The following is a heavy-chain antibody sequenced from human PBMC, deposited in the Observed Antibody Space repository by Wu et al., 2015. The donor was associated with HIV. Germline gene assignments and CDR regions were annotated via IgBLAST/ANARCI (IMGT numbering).Heavy chain of an antibody. D-gene: IGHD4-23*01. CDR2: IIPIFGTA. CDR1: GGTFSSYA. V-gene: IGHV1-69*12. Sequence: QVQLVQSGAEVKKPGSSVKVSCKASGGTFSSYAISWVRQAPGQGLEWMGGIIPIFGTANYAQKFQGRVTITADESTSTAYMELSSLRSEDTAVYYCARDPLRWENQKYYYYYMDVWGKRGPTGHRLL. CDR3: ARDPLRWENQKYYYYYMDV. J-gene: IGHJ6*03.